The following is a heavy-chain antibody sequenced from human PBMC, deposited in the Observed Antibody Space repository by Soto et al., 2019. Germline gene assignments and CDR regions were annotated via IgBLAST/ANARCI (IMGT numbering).Heavy chain of an antibody. J-gene: IGHJ6*03. V-gene: IGHV4-34*01. CDR2: INDSGNI. D-gene: IGHD3-10*01. CDR3: ARGLILWFGELSRRGGYYYYMDV. CDR1: GGSFSGYQ. Sequence: QVQLQQWGAGLLKPSETLSLTCAVYGGSFSGYQWSWIRQTPGKGLEWIGEINDSGNINYNPSLKSRVAILLDTTKKHISLKLSSVTAADTAVYFCARGLILWFGELSRRGGYYYYMDVWGKGTTVTVSS.